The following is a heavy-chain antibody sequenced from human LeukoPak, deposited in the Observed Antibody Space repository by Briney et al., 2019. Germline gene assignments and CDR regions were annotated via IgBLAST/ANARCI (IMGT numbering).Heavy chain of an antibody. Sequence: GGSLRLSCAASGFTFSSHAMSWVRQAPGKGLEWISYISRSGSTIYYADSVKGRFTISRDNAKNSLSLQMNSLRDEDTAVYYCARDRGYCSSTNCYLYYFDYWGQGTLVTVSS. V-gene: IGHV3-48*02. J-gene: IGHJ4*02. CDR3: ARDRGYCSSTNCYLYYFDY. CDR2: ISRSGSTI. D-gene: IGHD2-2*01. CDR1: GFTFSSHA.